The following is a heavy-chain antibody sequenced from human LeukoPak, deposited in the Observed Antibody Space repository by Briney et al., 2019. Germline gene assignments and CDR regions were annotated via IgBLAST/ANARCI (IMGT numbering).Heavy chain of an antibody. CDR1: GYSFTSYW. CDR2: IYPGDSDT. V-gene: IGHV5-51*01. Sequence: GESLKISCKGSGYSFTSYWIGWVRQMPGKGLEWMGIIYPGDSDTRYSPSFQGQVTISADKSISTAYLQWGSLKASDTAMYYCARNGMAARTEDDYYYYYMDVWGKGTTVTVSS. CDR3: ARNGMAARTEDDYYYYYMDV. J-gene: IGHJ6*03. D-gene: IGHD6-6*01.